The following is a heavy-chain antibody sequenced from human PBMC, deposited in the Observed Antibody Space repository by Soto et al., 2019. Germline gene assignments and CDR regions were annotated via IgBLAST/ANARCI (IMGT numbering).Heavy chain of an antibody. CDR2: INPSGGST. V-gene: IGHV1-46*01. CDR1: GYTFTSYY. Sequence: ASVKVSCKASGYTFTSYYMHWVRQAPGQGLEWMGIINPSGGSTSYAQKFQGRVTMTRDTSTSTIYMELSSLRSEDTAVYYCARLTRHGWYYAYWGQGTLVTVSS. D-gene: IGHD6-19*01. J-gene: IGHJ4*02. CDR3: ARLTRHGWYYAY.